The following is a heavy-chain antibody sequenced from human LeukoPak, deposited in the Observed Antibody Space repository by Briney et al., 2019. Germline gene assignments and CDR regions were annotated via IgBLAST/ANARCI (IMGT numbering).Heavy chain of an antibody. Sequence: ASVKVSCKASGYTFTGYYMHWVRQAPGQGLEWMGWINPNSGGTNYAQKFQGRVTMTRDTSISTAYMELSRLRSDDTAVYYCARTMTTVIHDAFDIWGQGTMVTVSS. J-gene: IGHJ3*02. CDR1: GYTFTGYY. D-gene: IGHD4-11*01. CDR2: INPNSGGT. CDR3: ARTMTTVIHDAFDI. V-gene: IGHV1-2*02.